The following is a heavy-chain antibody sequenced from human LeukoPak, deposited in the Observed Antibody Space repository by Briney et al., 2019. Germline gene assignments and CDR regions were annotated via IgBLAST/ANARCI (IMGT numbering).Heavy chain of an antibody. D-gene: IGHD2-2*02. J-gene: IGHJ6*03. CDR1: GYSLVHYV. CDR2: INANSGGT. V-gene: IGHV1-2*02. Sequence: AAVKVSCKASGYSLVHYVITWVGQAPGRGLEWVGWINANSGGTNYAQKFQGRVTMTRDTTISTAYMELSRLRSDDTAVYYCARAGPAAIADYYMDVWGKGTTVTVSS. CDR3: ARAGPAAIADYYMDV.